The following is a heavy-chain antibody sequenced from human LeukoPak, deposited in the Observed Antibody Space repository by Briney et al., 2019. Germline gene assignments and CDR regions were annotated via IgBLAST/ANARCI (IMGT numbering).Heavy chain of an antibody. CDR1: GGSISSSSDY. CDR3: ARGYCTNAVCSLGPTQA. D-gene: IGHD2-8*01. CDR2: FYYSGST. J-gene: IGHJ4*02. V-gene: IGHV4-39*07. Sequence: ASETLSLTCTVSGGSISSSSDYWGWIRRPPGKGLEYIGSFYYSGSTYYNPSLKSRVTISVDTSKNQFSLKVRSVTAADTAVYYCARGYCTNAVCSLGPTQAWGQGTLVTVSS.